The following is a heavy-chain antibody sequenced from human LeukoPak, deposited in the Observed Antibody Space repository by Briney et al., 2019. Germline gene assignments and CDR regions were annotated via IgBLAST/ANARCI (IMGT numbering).Heavy chain of an antibody. D-gene: IGHD3-22*01. CDR1: GGSISSGDYY. J-gene: IGHJ5*02. V-gene: IGHV4-30-4*01. CDR3: ARPYYYDSRIDP. CDR2: MYYSGST. Sequence: PSQTLSLTCTVSGGSISSGDYYWSWIRQPPGKGLEWIAYMYYSGSTYYNPSLNRRPTMSADTSKNQLSLKLSSVTAADTAVYYCARPYYYDSRIDPWGQGILVTVSS.